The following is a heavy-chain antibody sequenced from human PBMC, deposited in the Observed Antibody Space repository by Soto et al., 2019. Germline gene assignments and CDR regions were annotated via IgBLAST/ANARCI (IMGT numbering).Heavy chain of an antibody. D-gene: IGHD4-4*01. J-gene: IGHJ4*02. CDR1: GFSLTTYGVG. V-gene: IGHV2-5*01. Sequence: SGPTLVNPTQTLTLTCTFSGFSLTTYGVGVGWIRQPPGKALEWLALIFWNDDERYSPSLKSRLTITKDTSKNQVVFTMTNMDPVDTATYFCVRTGYSHDPFAYWGRGTLVTVSS. CDR2: IFWNDDE. CDR3: VRTGYSHDPFAY.